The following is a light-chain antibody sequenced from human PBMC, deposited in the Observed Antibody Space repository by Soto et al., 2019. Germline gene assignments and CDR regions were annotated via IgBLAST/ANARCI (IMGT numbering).Light chain of an antibody. V-gene: IGLV2-23*02. CDR1: SSDVGSYNL. Sequence: QSALTQPASVSVSPGQSITISCTGTSSDVGSYNLVSWYQQHPGKAPKLMIYEVSKRPSGVSNRFSGSKSGNTASLTISGLQAEDEADYYCCSSAGSSTLVFGGGTKLTVL. J-gene: IGLJ2*01. CDR2: EVS. CDR3: CSSAGSSTLV.